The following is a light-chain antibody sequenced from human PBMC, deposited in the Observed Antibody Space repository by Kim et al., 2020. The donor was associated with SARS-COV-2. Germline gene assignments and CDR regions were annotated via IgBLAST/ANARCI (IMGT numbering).Light chain of an antibody. CDR2: DTN. V-gene: IGLV1-44*01. CDR1: SSNIGRNS. J-gene: IGLJ1*01. CDR3: ATWDDSLDGFL. Sequence: QLVLTQPPSTSGTPGQRVTISCSGGSSNIGRNSVNWYRQVPGTAPQLLIYDTNQRPSGVPDRLSGSKSGTSASLAISGLQSEDEADYYCATWDDSLDGFLFGGGTKVTVL.